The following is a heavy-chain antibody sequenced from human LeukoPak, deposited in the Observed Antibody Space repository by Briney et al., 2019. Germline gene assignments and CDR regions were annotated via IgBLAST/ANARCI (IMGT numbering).Heavy chain of an antibody. D-gene: IGHD3-9*01. CDR1: GFTFSSYS. Sequence: GGSLRLSCAASGFTFSSYSMNWVRQAPGKGLEWVSGINWNGGSTDYTDSVKGRFTISRDNSKNTLYLQMNSLRAEDTAVYYCAKDGGEYYDILTGYYPRLYYMDVWGKGTTVTISS. CDR2: INWNGGST. CDR3: AKDGGEYYDILTGYYPRLYYMDV. V-gene: IGHV3-23*01. J-gene: IGHJ6*03.